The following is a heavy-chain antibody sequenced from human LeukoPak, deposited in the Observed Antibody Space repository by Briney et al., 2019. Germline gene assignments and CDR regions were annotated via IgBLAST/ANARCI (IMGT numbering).Heavy chain of an antibody. Sequence: GGSLRLSCAASGFTFSSYAMSWVRQAPGEGLEWVSSISGSGSSAYYADSVKGRFTISRDNSKNTLYLQMNSLRVEDTAVYYCAKDPYSSGWYRFGYWGQGTLVTVSS. V-gene: IGHV3-23*01. CDR2: ISGSGSSA. J-gene: IGHJ4*02. D-gene: IGHD6-19*01. CDR1: GFTFSSYA. CDR3: AKDPYSSGWYRFGY.